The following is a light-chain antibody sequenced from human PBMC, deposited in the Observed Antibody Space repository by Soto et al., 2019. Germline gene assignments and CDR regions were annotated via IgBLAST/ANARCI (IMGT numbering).Light chain of an antibody. CDR3: QQTNSFPLT. CDR1: QGISSW. J-gene: IGKJ4*01. CDR2: AAS. Sequence: DIQXXXXXXSXSASVGDRVTITCRASQGISSWLAWYQQKPGKAPKLLIYAASSLQSGVPSRFSGSGSGTDFTLTISSLQPEDFATYYCQQTNSFPLTFGGGTKVEIK. V-gene: IGKV1-12*01.